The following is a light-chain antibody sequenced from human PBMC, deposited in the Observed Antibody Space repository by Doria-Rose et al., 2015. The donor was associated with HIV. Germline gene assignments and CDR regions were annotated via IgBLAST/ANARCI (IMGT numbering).Light chain of an antibody. CDR3: QQSYSTPS. J-gene: IGKJ3*01. V-gene: IGKV1-39*01. CDR1: QTISSY. Sequence: TQSPSPLSTSVGDRVTITCRASQTISSYLNWYQQKPGKAPNLLIYGAFSLQSGVPSRFSGSGSGTDFTLTISSLQPDDSSIYYCQQSYSTPSFGPGTKVEIK. CDR2: GAF.